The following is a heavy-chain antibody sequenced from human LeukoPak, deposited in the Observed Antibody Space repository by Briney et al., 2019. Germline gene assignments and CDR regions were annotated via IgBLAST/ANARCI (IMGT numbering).Heavy chain of an antibody. V-gene: IGHV1-24*01. CDR1: GYTLTELS. CDR2: FDPEDGET. D-gene: IGHD2-21*02. J-gene: IGHJ4*02. Sequence: ASVTVSSKVSGYTLTELSMHWVRQAPGKGLEWMGGFDPEDGETIYAQKFQGRVTMTEDTSPGTAYMELSSLRSEDTAVYYCATRGDEYYFDYWGQGTLVTVSS. CDR3: ATRGDEYYFDY.